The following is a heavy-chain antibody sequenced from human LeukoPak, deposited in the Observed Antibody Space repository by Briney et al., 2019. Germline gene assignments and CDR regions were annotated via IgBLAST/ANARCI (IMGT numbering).Heavy chain of an antibody. J-gene: IGHJ4*02. D-gene: IGHD3-3*01. CDR1: GFTFSSYW. V-gene: IGHV3-7*01. Sequence: GGSLRLSCAASGFTFSSYWMSWVRQAPGKWLEWVANIKQDGSEKYYVDSVKGRFTISRDNAKNSLYLQMNSLRAEDTAVYYCARDYDFWSCYFDYWGQGTLVTVSS. CDR2: IKQDGSEK. CDR3: ARDYDFWSCYFDY.